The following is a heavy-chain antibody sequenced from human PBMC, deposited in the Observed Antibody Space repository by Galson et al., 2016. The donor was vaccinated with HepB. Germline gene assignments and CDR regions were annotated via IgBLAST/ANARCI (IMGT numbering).Heavy chain of an antibody. CDR1: GFIFSNYS. CDR3: AREPGIRQGYYYSRRDV. CDR2: ISSRSSII. J-gene: IGHJ6*02. V-gene: IGHV3-48*02. Sequence: SLRLSCAASGFIFSNYSMNWVRQAPGEGLEWVSYISSRSSIIYYADSVKGRFTISRDNAKNLLYLQMSSLRDEDTAVYYCAREPGIRQGYYYSRRDVWGQGTTVTVSS. D-gene: IGHD1-1*01.